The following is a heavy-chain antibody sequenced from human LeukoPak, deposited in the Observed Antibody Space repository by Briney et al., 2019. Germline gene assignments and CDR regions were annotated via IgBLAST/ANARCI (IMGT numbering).Heavy chain of an antibody. V-gene: IGHV4-4*07. CDR1: GGSISSYF. CDR2: IYTSGST. CDR3: ARVVYSSRYYAFDY. J-gene: IGHJ4*02. Sequence: PSETLSLTCTVSGGSISSYFWSWIRQPAGKGLEWIGRIYTSGSTNYNPSLKSRVTMSVDTSKNQFSLNLSPVTAADTAVYYCARVVYSSRYYAFDYWGQGTLVTVSS. D-gene: IGHD6-13*01.